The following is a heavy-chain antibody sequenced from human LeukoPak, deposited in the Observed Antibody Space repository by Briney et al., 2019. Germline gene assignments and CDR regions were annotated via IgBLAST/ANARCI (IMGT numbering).Heavy chain of an antibody. Sequence: PGRSLRLSCAASGFTFSSYAMHWVRQAPGKGLEWVAVISYDGSNKYYADSVKGRFTISRDNAKSSLYLQMNSLRVEDTAVYYCARCTTGRTFGSLREIKRSREIDYWGQGTLVTVSS. V-gene: IGHV3-30*04. CDR1: GFTFSSYA. CDR3: ARCTTGRTFGSLREIKRSREIDY. J-gene: IGHJ4*02. D-gene: IGHD1-1*01. CDR2: ISYDGSNK.